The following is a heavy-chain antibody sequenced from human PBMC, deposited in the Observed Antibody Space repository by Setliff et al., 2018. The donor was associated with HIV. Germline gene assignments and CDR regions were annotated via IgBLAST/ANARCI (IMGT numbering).Heavy chain of an antibody. CDR3: ARSPLPIVGATGYYYYMDV. D-gene: IGHD1-26*01. CDR1: GYTFTIYG. CDR2: VSPYNDNT. Sequence: ASVKVSCKASGYTFTIYGITWVRQAPGQGLEWMGWVSPYNDNTNYAQKFQDRVIMTIDTSTNTAYMELRSLRFDDTAVYYCARSPLPIVGATGYYYYMDVWGKGTTVTVSS. J-gene: IGHJ6*03. V-gene: IGHV1-18*01.